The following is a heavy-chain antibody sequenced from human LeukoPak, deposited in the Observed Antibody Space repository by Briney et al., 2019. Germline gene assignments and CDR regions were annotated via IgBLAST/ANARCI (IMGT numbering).Heavy chain of an antibody. CDR3: AGSDTIGYLPREWDYWYFDR. D-gene: IGHD3-10*01. CDR2: INSDGTSP. Sequence: GGSLRLSCAASGFTFSSYWMHWVRQAPGKGLVWVSGINSDGTSPIYADSVKGRFTISRDNAKNSLYLQLNSLRAEDTAVYYCAGSDTIGYLPREWDYWYFDRWGRGTLVTVSS. V-gene: IGHV3-74*01. CDR1: GFTFSSYW. J-gene: IGHJ2*01.